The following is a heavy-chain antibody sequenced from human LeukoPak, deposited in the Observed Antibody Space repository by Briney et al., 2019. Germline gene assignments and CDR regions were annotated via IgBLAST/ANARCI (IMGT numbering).Heavy chain of an antibody. CDR3: ARDPGGTWGFDY. V-gene: IGHV1-18*01. Sequence: ASVKVSCKASGYTFTSHGLSWARQAPGQGLEWMGWISIYSGNTNYAQKFQDRISMTTDTSTSTAYLELRSLKSDDTAVYYCARDPGGTWGFDYWGQGALVTVSS. J-gene: IGHJ4*02. D-gene: IGHD7-27*01. CDR1: GYTFTSHG. CDR2: ISIYSGNT.